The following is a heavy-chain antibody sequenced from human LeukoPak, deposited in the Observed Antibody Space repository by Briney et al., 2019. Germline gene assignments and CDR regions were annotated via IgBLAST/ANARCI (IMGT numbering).Heavy chain of an antibody. Sequence: SQTLSLTCEVSGDSLSSGGYSWSWIRQPPGKGLEWIGYIRYSGSTYYNPSLKSRLTMSVEASKTQFSLRLSSVTAADTAVYYCARGVIAAGGNVFEYWGQGNLVTVSS. J-gene: IGHJ4*02. CDR2: IRYSGST. CDR1: GDSLSSGGYS. V-gene: IGHV4-30-4*07. CDR3: ARGVIAAGGNVFEY. D-gene: IGHD6-13*01.